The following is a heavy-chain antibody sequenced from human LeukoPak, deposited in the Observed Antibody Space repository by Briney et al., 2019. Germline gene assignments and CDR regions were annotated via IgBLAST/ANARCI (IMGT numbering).Heavy chain of an antibody. CDR1: GGSFSGYY. J-gene: IGHJ6*02. CDR3: ARGPSVWGENCSSTSCRALTSVPRYYYYYGMDV. Sequence: PSETLSLTCAVYGGSFSGYYWSWIRQPPGKGLEWIGEIKHSGSTNYNPSLKSRVTISVDTSKNQFSLKLSSVTAADTAVYYCARGPSVWGENCSSTSCRALTSVPRYYYYYGMDVWGQGTTVTVSS. V-gene: IGHV4-34*01. CDR2: IKHSGST. D-gene: IGHD2-2*01.